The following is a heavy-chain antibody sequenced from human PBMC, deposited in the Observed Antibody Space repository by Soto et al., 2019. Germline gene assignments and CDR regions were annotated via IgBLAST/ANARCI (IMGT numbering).Heavy chain of an antibody. CDR2: IYYSGST. J-gene: IGHJ6*02. CDR1: GGSISSGDYY. V-gene: IGHV4-30-4*01. Sequence: LSLTCTVSGGSISSGDYYWSWIRQPPGKGLEWIGYIYYSGSTYYNPSLKSRVTISVDTSKNQFSLRLSSVTAADTAVYYCASSQLDPRSYYYYGMDVWGQGTTVTVSS. CDR3: ASSQLDPRSYYYYGMDV. D-gene: IGHD6-6*01.